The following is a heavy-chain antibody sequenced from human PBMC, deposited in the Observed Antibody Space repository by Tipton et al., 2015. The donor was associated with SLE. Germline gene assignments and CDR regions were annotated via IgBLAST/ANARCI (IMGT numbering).Heavy chain of an antibody. D-gene: IGHD6-25*01. CDR1: GFNVSSYG. CDR3: ARTAGRQRPGIYGMAG. J-gene: IGHJ6*02. CDR2: ISSTGGTT. Sequence: GSLRLSCAASGFNVSSYGIHWVRQAPGKGLEYVSAISSTGGTTYYANSVKGRFTISRDSSKNTVFLQMGTLRAEDMAVYYCARTAGRQRPGIYGMAGWVQGTTITVS. V-gene: IGHV3-64*01.